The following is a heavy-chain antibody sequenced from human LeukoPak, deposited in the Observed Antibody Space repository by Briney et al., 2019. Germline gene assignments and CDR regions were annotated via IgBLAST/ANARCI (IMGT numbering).Heavy chain of an antibody. V-gene: IGHV5-51*01. D-gene: IGHD2-2*01. J-gene: IGHJ4*02. CDR2: IYPGDFDT. CDR1: GYSFTNYW. Sequence: GESLKISCQGSGYSFTNYWIGWVRQMPGKGLEWMGMIYPGDFDTRYSPSFQGQVTISADKSISTAYLQWSSLKASDTALYYCARQTPYCSSASCPFDYWGQGTLVTVSS. CDR3: ARQTPYCSSASCPFDY.